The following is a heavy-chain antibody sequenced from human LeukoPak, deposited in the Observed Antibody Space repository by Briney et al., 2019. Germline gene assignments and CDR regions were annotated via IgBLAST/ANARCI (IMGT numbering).Heavy chain of an antibody. J-gene: IGHJ3*02. CDR1: AHSLSDLS. CDR3: APHYEYGAAFDI. D-gene: IGHD3-22*01. V-gene: IGHV1-24*01. CDR2: FHPDDETS. Sequence: ASVKVSCKFSAHSLSDLSIQWVRQAPGKGLEWVGGFHPDDETSMYAQNFRGRLTMNADMSTDTGYMELTSLSSEDTAIYFCAPHYEYGAAFDIWGHGTLVIVSS.